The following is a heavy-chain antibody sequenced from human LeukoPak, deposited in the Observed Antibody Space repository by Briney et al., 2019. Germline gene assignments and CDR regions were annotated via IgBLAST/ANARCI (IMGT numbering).Heavy chain of an antibody. CDR1: GYTFTGYY. Sequence: ASVTVSCKASGYTFTGYYMHWVRQAPGQGLEWMEWINPNSGGTNYAQKFQGRVTMTRDTSISTAYMELSRLRSDDTAVYYCARGRYVRAAAGTYYYYYMDVWGKGTTVTVSS. J-gene: IGHJ6*03. V-gene: IGHV1-2*02. D-gene: IGHD6-13*01. CDR2: INPNSGGT. CDR3: ARGRYVRAAAGTYYYYYMDV.